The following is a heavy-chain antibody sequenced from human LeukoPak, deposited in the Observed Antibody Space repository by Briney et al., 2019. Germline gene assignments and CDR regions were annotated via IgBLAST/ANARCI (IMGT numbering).Heavy chain of an antibody. V-gene: IGHV4-61*01. CDR1: GGSVSSGSYY. D-gene: IGHD5-18*01. CDR3: ARGQRGYSYGN. CDR2: IYYSGST. Sequence: SETLSLTCTVSGGSVSSGSYYWSWIRHPPGKGLEWIGYIYYSGSTNYNPSLKSRVTISVDTSKNQFSLKLSSVTAADTAVYYCARGQRGYSYGNWGQGTLVTVSS. J-gene: IGHJ4*02.